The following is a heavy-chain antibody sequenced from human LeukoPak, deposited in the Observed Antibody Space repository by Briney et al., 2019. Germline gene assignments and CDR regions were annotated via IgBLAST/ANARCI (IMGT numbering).Heavy chain of an antibody. CDR2: ISAYNGNT. Sequence: ASVKVSCKASGYTFTSYGISWVRQAPGQGLEWVGWISAYNGNTNYTQKLQGRVTMTTDTSTSTAYMELRSLRSDDTAVYYCASCGYSYGYCYWGQGTLVTVSS. J-gene: IGHJ4*02. D-gene: IGHD5-18*01. V-gene: IGHV1-18*01. CDR3: ASCGYSYGYCY. CDR1: GYTFTSYG.